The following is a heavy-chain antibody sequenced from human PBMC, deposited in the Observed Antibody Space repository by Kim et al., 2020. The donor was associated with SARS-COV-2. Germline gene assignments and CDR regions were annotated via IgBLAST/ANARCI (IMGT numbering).Heavy chain of an antibody. Sequence: SETLSLTCTVSGGSISSYYWSWIRQPPGKGLEWIGYIYYSGSTNYNPSLKSRVTISVDTSKNQFSLKLSSVTAADTAVYYCARDSGYDILTGYYTVGYFDYWGQGTLVTVSS. D-gene: IGHD3-9*01. CDR1: GGSISSYY. CDR2: IYYSGST. J-gene: IGHJ4*02. V-gene: IGHV4-59*01. CDR3: ARDSGYDILTGYYTVGYFDY.